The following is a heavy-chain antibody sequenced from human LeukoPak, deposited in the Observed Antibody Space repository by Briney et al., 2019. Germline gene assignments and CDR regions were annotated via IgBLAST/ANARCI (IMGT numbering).Heavy chain of an antibody. V-gene: IGHV4-30-4*08. CDR1: GDSISSRDYY. CDR2: IYYSGST. Sequence: PSETLSLTCSVSGDSISSRDYYWSWIRQPPGKGLEWIGYIYYSGSTSYNPSLKSRVTISVDTSKNQFSLKLSSVTAADTAVYYCARKQAGYSGYAEGYYFDYWGQGTLVTVSS. J-gene: IGHJ4*02. D-gene: IGHD5-12*01. CDR3: ARKQAGYSGYAEGYYFDY.